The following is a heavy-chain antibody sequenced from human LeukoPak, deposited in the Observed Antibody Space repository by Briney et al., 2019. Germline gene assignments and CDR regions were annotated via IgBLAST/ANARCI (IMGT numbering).Heavy chain of an antibody. CDR1: GFTFNNYG. Sequence: GGSLRLSCVASGFTFNNYGMYWVRQAPGKGLEWVALIWYDGTNKYYGDSVKGRFTVSRDNSNNTLYLQMNSLRAEDTAVYYCARGYPSYLDYWGQGTLVSVSS. J-gene: IGHJ4*02. CDR2: IWYDGTNK. CDR3: ARGYPSYLDY. D-gene: IGHD5-18*01. V-gene: IGHV3-33*01.